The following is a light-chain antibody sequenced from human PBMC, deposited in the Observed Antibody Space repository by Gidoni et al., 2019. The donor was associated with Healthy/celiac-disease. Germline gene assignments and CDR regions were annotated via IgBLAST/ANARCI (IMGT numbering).Light chain of an antibody. CDR1: QSISSY. V-gene: IGKV1-39*01. Sequence: DIQMTQSPSSLSASVGDGVTITCRASQSISSYLNWYQQKPGKAPKLLIYAASSLQSGVPSRFSGSGSGTDFTLTISSLQPEDFATYYCQQSYSTPHTFXPXTKLXIK. CDR2: AAS. J-gene: IGKJ2*01. CDR3: QQSYSTPHT.